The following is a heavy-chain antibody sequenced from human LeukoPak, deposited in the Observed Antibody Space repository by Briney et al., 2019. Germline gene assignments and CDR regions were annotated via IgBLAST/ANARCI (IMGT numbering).Heavy chain of an antibody. D-gene: IGHD2-2*01. CDR3: AKEPAAKSSINY. Sequence: GGSVRLSCAASGFAFSSYPMSWVRQAPGKGLEWVSAISGSVGSTYYADSVKGRFTISRDNSKNTLYLQMNSLSAEDTAVYYCAKEPAAKSSINYWGQGTLVTVSS. CDR2: ISGSVGST. V-gene: IGHV3-23*01. J-gene: IGHJ4*02. CDR1: GFAFSSYP.